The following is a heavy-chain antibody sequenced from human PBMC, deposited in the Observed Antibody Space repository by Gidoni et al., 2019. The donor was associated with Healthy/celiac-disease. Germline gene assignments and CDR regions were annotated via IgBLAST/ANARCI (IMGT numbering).Heavy chain of an antibody. Sequence: QVQLVESGGGVVQPGRSLRLSCAASGFTFSSYGMHWVRQAPGKGLEWVAVISYDGSNKYYADSVKGRFTISRDNSKNTLYLQMNSLRAEDTAVYYCAKGTVKTPDAFDIWGQGTMVTVSS. CDR2: ISYDGSNK. CDR3: AKGTVKTPDAFDI. V-gene: IGHV3-30*18. J-gene: IGHJ3*02. CDR1: GFTFSSYG.